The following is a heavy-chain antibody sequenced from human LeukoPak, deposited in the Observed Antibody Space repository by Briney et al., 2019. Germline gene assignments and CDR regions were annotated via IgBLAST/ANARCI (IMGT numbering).Heavy chain of an antibody. J-gene: IGHJ5*02. CDR3: ARVGGLGYCSSTSCSYVWFDP. V-gene: IGHV4-39*07. CDR2: IYYSGST. D-gene: IGHD2-2*01. Sequence: SETLSHTCTVSRGSISSSHYYWGWIHQPPGRGLEWIGTIYYSGSTYYNPSLRSRVTMSLDTSKNQFSLTLSSVTAADTAVYYCARVGGLGYCSSTSCSYVWFDPWGQGTLVTVSS. CDR1: RGSISSSHYY.